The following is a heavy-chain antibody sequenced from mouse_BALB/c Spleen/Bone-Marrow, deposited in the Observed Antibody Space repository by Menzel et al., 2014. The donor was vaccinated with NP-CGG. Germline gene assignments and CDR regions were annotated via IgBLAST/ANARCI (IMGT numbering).Heavy chain of an antibody. CDR2: INPSNGRT. CDR1: GYTFTSYW. J-gene: IGHJ3*01. Sequence: QVQLQQSGAELVKPGASVKLSCKASGYTFTSYWMHWVKQRPGQGLEWIGEINPSNGRTNYNEKFKSKATLTVDKSSSTAYMQLSSLTSEDSAVYDCARWGITLAYWGQGTLVTVSA. D-gene: IGHD2-4*01. V-gene: IGHV1S81*02. CDR3: ARWGITLAY.